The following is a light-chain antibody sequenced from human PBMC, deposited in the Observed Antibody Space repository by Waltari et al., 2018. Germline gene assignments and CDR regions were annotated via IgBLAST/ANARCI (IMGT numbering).Light chain of an antibody. Sequence: DIQMTQSPSSLSTSVGDRVTITCRASQSISNYLNWYQQKPGKAPKLLIYAESTLQSGVPSRLSGSGSGTDFTLTISSLQPEDFVTYYCQQSYSTPRTFGQGTRLEIK. CDR1: QSISNY. V-gene: IGKV1-39*01. CDR3: QQSYSTPRT. CDR2: AES. J-gene: IGKJ2*01.